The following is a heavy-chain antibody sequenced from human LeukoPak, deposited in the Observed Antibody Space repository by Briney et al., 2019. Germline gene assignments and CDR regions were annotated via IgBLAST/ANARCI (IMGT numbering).Heavy chain of an antibody. D-gene: IGHD3-22*01. CDR1: GYTFTSYG. CDR3: ARDDYYDSSGYYPFDY. Sequence: ASVNVSCKASGYTFTSYGISGVRQAPGQGREWMGWISAYNGNTNYAQKPQGRVTMTTDTSTSTVYTELRSLRSDDTAVYYCARDDYYDSSGYYPFDYWGQGTLVTVSS. V-gene: IGHV1-18*01. CDR2: ISAYNGNT. J-gene: IGHJ4*02.